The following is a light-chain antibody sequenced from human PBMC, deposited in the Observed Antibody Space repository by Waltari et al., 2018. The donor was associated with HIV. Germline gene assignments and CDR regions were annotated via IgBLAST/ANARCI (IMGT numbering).Light chain of an antibody. CDR2: QDN. CDR1: KLGDKY. V-gene: IGLV3-1*01. CDR3: QAWDSSTVV. J-gene: IGLJ3*02. Sequence: SYELTQPPSVSVSPGQTASIACSGDKLGDKYACWYQQRPGQSPVLVIYQDNKRPSGIPERISGSNSGNTATLTISGTQAMDEADYYCQAWDSSTVVFGGGTKLTVL.